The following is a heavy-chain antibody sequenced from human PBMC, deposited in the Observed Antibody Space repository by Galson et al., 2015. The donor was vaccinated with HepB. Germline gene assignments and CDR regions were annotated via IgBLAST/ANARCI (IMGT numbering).Heavy chain of an antibody. CDR3: ARDIAGATGGP. CDR2: ISYDGSNK. D-gene: IGHD1-26*01. V-gene: IGHV3-30-3*01. Sequence: LRLSCAASGLNFSSYWTTWVRQAPGKGLEWVAVISYDGSNKYYADSVKGRFTISRDNSKNTLYLQMNSLRAEDTAVYYCARDIAGATGGPWGQGTLVTVPS. J-gene: IGHJ5*02. CDR1: GLNFSSYW.